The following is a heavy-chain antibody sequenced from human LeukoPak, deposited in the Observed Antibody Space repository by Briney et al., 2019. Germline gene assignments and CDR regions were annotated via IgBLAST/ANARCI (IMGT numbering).Heavy chain of an antibody. Sequence: SETLSLTCTVSGASISSSTYYWGWIRQPPGKGLEWIGSIYYSGSTYYNPSLKSRVTISVDTSKNHFSLKLSSVTAADTAVYYCAREWYSSSSPPTIDYWGQGTLVTVSS. D-gene: IGHD6-6*01. J-gene: IGHJ4*02. CDR1: GASISSSTYY. V-gene: IGHV4-39*07. CDR3: AREWYSSSSPPTIDY. CDR2: IYYSGST.